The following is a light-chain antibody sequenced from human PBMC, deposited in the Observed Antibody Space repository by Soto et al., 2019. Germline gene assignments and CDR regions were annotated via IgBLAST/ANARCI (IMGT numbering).Light chain of an antibody. CDR2: EVI. CDR1: SSDVGGYNF. CDR3: SSYSSSTTLEV. Sequence: QSALTQPASVSGSPGQSITISCTGTSSDVGGYNFVSWYQHHPGTPPKLIIYEVIHRPSGVSDRFSGSKSGNKASLTISGLQIEDEANYFCSSYSSSTTLEVFGTGTKLTV. J-gene: IGLJ1*01. V-gene: IGLV2-14*01.